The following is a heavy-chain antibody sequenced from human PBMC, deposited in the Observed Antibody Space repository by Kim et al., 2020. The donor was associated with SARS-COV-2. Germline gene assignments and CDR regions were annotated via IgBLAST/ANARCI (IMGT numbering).Heavy chain of an antibody. D-gene: IGHD3-16*01. CDR1: GFSFTGHA. Sequence: GGSLRLSCLTSGFSFTGHAMSWVRPAPGKGLEWVSSIVGSDGPTYYVDSVKGRFSISRDNSKNTLYLQMNGLRAADTAVYYCLKGGRGRMMAYLGQRT. CDR3: LKGGRGRMMAY. CDR2: IVGSDGPT. J-gene: IGHJ4*02. V-gene: IGHV3-23*01.